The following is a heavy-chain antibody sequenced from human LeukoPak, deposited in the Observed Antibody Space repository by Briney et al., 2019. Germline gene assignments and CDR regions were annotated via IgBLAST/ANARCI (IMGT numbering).Heavy chain of an antibody. CDR3: ARGPYYYDSSGSIQDI. J-gene: IGHJ3*02. D-gene: IGHD3-22*01. CDR2: IYYSGST. V-gene: IGHV4-59*01. CDR1: GGSISSYY. Sequence: SQTLSLTCTVSGGSISSYYWSWIRQPPGKGLEWIGYIYYSGSTNYNPSLKSRVTISVDTSKNQSSLKLSSVTAADTAVYYCARGPYYYDSSGSIQDIWGQGTMVTVSS.